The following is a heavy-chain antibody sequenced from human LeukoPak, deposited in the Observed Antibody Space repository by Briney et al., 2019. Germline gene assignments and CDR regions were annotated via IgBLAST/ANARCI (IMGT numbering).Heavy chain of an antibody. CDR2: ISSSSSYI. CDR1: GFTFSSYS. Sequence: GGSLRLSCAASGFTFSSYSMNWVRQAPGKGLEWVSSISSSSSYIYYADSVKGRFTISRDNAKNSLYLQMNSLRAEGTAVYYCARERMATPYVDYWGQGTLVSVSS. D-gene: IGHD5-24*01. V-gene: IGHV3-21*01. CDR3: ARERMATPYVDY. J-gene: IGHJ4*02.